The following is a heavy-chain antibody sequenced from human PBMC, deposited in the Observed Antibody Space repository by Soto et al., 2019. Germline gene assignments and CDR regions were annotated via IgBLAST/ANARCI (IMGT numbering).Heavy chain of an antibody. V-gene: IGHV1-2*02. D-gene: IGHD6-13*01. CDR2: INPNSGGT. CDR3: ARDFFHRSSWYGDSFDP. Sequence: ASVKVSCKASGYTFTGYYMHWVRQAPGQGLEWMGWINPNSGGTNYAQKFQGRVTMTRDTSISTAYMELSRLRSDDTAVYYCARDFFHRSSWYGDSFDPWGQGTLVTVSS. CDR1: GYTFTGYY. J-gene: IGHJ5*02.